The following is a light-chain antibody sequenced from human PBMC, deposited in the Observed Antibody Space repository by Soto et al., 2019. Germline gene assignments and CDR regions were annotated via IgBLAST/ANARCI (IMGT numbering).Light chain of an antibody. CDR3: CSYAGSYSWV. CDR1: SSDVGGYIY. CDR2: EVS. V-gene: IGLV2-14*01. Sequence: QSALTQPASVSGSPGQSIIISCTGTSSDVGGYIYVSWYQHHPGKAPKLMIYEVSNRPSGVSNRFSGSKSGNTASLTISGLQGEDDADYYCCSYAGSYSWVFGGGTKLTVL. J-gene: IGLJ3*02.